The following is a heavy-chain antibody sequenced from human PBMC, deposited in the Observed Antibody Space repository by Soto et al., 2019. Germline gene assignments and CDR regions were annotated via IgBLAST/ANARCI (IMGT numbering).Heavy chain of an antibody. CDR2: ISAYNGNT. Sequence: GASVKVSCKASGYTFTSYGISWVRQAPGQGLKWMGWISAYNGNTNYAQKLQGRVTMTTDTSTSTAYMELRSLRSDDTAVYYCARDLGYYDSSGPLALFDYWGQGTLVTVSS. CDR3: ARDLGYYDSSGPLALFDY. V-gene: IGHV1-18*01. J-gene: IGHJ4*02. CDR1: GYTFTSYG. D-gene: IGHD3-22*01.